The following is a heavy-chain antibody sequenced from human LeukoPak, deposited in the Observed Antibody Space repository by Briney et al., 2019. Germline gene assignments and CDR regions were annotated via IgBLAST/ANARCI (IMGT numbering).Heavy chain of an antibody. J-gene: IGHJ4*02. CDR3: AKRDSSGSFYFDH. CDR1: GFAFSSNA. V-gene: IGHV3-23*01. Sequence: QPGGSLRLSCAASGFAFSSNAVSGFGRPPGTGRGGLSAMTGRCASTFYADSVKGRFTISRDNSKNTLYLQMNSLRAEATAVYYCAKRDSSGSFYFDHWGQGTLVTVSS. D-gene: IGHD3-22*01. CDR2: MTGRCAST.